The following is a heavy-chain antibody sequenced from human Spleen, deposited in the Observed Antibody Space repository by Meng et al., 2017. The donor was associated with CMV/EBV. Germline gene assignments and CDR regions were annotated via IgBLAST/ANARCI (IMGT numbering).Heavy chain of an antibody. D-gene: IGHD3-22*01. CDR2: MNPNSGNT. V-gene: IGHV1-8*01. J-gene: IGHJ4*02. Sequence: KASGNTFTSYEINWVRQATGQGLEWMGWMNPNSGNTGYAQKFQGRVTMTRNTSISTAYMELSSLRSEDTAVYYCARGGITMIAGSDYWGQGTLVTVSS. CDR1: GNTFTSYE. CDR3: ARGGITMIAGSDY.